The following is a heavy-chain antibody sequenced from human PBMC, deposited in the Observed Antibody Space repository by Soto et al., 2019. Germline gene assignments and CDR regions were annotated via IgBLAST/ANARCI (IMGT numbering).Heavy chain of an antibody. CDR1: GGSMNGYY. V-gene: IGHV4-59*01. D-gene: IGHD5-12*01. J-gene: IGHJ5*02. CDR2: IYYSGST. CDR3: ARDNLLGGYEGWFDP. Sequence: SATLSLTCSVSGGSMNGYYWSWIRQPPGRRLEWIGYIYYSGSTNYNPSLRSRVTTSVDTSKNQFSLKLTSVTAADTAVYYCARDNLLGGYEGWFDPWGQGTQVTVSS.